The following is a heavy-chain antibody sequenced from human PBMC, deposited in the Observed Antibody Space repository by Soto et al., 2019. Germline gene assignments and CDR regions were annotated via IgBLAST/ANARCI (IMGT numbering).Heavy chain of an antibody. CDR1: GGSISSSSYY. V-gene: IGHV4-39*01. CDR3: ASRLVPAANYHYYGMDV. Sequence: TSETLSLTCTVSGGSISSSSYYWGWIRQPPGKGLEWIGSIYYSGSTYYNPSLKSRVTISVDTSKNQFSLKLSSVTAADTAVYYCASRLVPAANYHYYGMDVWGQGTTVTVSS. J-gene: IGHJ6*02. D-gene: IGHD2-2*01. CDR2: IYYSGST.